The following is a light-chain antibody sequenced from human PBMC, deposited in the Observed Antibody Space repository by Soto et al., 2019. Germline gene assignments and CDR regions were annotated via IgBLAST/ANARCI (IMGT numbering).Light chain of an antibody. CDR1: QSVTSNY. Sequence: EIVLKQSPGNMSLSPGDRATLSCRASQSVTSNYLAWHQQKPGQPPRLLIYGASNRATGIPDRLSGSGSGTDFTLTISRLEPEDFAVYYCQQFSSYPLTFGGGTKVDIK. CDR3: QQFSSYPLT. CDR2: GAS. V-gene: IGKV3-20*01. J-gene: IGKJ4*01.